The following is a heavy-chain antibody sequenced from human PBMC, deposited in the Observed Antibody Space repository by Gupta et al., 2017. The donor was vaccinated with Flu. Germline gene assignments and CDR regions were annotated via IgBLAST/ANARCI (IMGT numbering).Heavy chain of an antibody. V-gene: IGHV3-66*02. CDR1: GFPVSSTY. CDR3: ARVDVDTAIWAVDY. Sequence: EVQLVESGGGLVQPGGSLRLSCAASGFPVSSTYMSWVRQAPGKGLEWVSVIYSGGSTYYADSVKGRFTISRDNSKNTLYLQMNSLRAEDTAVYYCARVDVDTAIWAVDYWGQGTLVTVSS. D-gene: IGHD5-18*01. CDR2: IYSGGST. J-gene: IGHJ4*02.